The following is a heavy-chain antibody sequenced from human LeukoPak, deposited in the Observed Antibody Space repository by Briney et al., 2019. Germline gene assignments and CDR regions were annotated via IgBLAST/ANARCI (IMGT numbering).Heavy chain of an antibody. J-gene: IGHJ4*02. D-gene: IGHD6-25*01. Sequence: PGGSLRLSCAASGFTLTNFAMNWVRQAPGKGLDGVSTISDSNCRTYYAGSVKGRFTIPRDNSKHTLYLHMNSLRAEDTAVYYCAKHLYSSGGFDYWGQGTLVTVSS. V-gene: IGHV3-23*01. CDR1: GFTLTNFA. CDR2: ISDSNCRT. CDR3: AKHLYSSGGFDY.